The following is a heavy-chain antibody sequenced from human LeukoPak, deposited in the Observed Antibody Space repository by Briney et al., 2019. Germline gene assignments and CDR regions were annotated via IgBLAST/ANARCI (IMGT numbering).Heavy chain of an antibody. J-gene: IGHJ4*02. CDR2: ISYDGSNK. CDR3: ARDRGYDFWSGSSYFDY. Sequence: GGSLRLSCAASGFTFSSYAMHWVRQTPGKGLEWVAVISYDGSNKYYADSVKGRFTISRDNSKNTLYLQMNSLRAEDTAVYYCARDRGYDFWSGSSYFDYWGQGTLVTVSS. D-gene: IGHD3-3*01. CDR1: GFTFSSYA. V-gene: IGHV3-30-3*01.